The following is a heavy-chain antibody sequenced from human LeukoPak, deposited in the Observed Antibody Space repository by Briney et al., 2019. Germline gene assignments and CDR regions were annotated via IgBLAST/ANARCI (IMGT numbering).Heavy chain of an antibody. D-gene: IGHD3-22*01. Sequence: GGSLRLSCAASGFTFSSYEMNWVRQAPGKGLEWVSYISSSGSTIYYADSVKGRFTISRDNAKNSLYLQMNSLRAEDTAVYYCARGYHYDSSGYASGAFDIWGQGTMVTVSS. J-gene: IGHJ3*02. CDR1: GFTFSSYE. CDR2: ISSSGSTI. V-gene: IGHV3-48*03. CDR3: ARGYHYDSSGYASGAFDI.